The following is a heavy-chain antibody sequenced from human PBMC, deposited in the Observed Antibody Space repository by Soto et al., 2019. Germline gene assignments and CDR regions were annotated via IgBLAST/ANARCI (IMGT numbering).Heavy chain of an antibody. V-gene: IGHV4-30-2*01. Sequence: SETLSLTCAVSGGSISSGGYSWSWIRQPPGKGLEWIGYIYHSGSTYYNPSLKSRVTISVDRSKNQFSLKLSSVTAADTAVYYCARQSGYYTHYFDYWGQGTLVTVS. CDR2: IYHSGST. D-gene: IGHD3-22*01. J-gene: IGHJ4*02. CDR3: ARQSGYYTHYFDY. CDR1: GGSISSGGYS.